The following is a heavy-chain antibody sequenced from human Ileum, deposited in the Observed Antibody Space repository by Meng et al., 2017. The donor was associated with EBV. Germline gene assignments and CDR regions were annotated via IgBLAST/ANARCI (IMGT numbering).Heavy chain of an antibody. CDR1: VGSISSSNW. D-gene: IGHD6-19*01. CDR2: IYHSGST. CDR3: ARVGQWLPIDY. V-gene: IGHV4-4*02. Sequence: QVKPQEPGPGLVQPSGPLSLPCPFSVGSISSSNWWSWVRQPPGKGLEWIGEIYHSGSTNYNPSLKSRVTISVDKSKNQFSLNLSSVTAADTAVYYCARVGQWLPIDYWGQGTLVTVSS. J-gene: IGHJ4*02.